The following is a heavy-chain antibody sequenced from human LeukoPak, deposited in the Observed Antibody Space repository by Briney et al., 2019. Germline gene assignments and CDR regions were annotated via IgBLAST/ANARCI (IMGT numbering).Heavy chain of an antibody. V-gene: IGHV1-18*01. J-gene: IGHJ4*02. CDR1: GYSLTSHG. Sequence: ASVKVSCEASGYSLTSHGIHWMRQAPGQGLEWLGWISTQTGNTDFAQKVQGRLTLTTDRSTNTAYMELRSLTSDDTAVYYCARGAYGDYWGQGTMVTVSS. CDR2: ISTQTGNT. D-gene: IGHD4-17*01. CDR3: ARGAYGDY.